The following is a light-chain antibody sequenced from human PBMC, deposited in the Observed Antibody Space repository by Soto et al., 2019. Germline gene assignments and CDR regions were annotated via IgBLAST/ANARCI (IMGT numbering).Light chain of an antibody. V-gene: IGLV3-21*02. CDR2: DDS. J-gene: IGLJ1*01. CDR1: NIGSKS. Sequence: SYELTQPPSGSVAPGQTARITCGGDNIGSKSVHWYQQKPGQAPVLVVYDDSDRPTWIPERFSGSNSGNTATLTISRVEAGDEADYYCQVWDSSSDHYVFGTGTKLTVL. CDR3: QVWDSSSDHYV.